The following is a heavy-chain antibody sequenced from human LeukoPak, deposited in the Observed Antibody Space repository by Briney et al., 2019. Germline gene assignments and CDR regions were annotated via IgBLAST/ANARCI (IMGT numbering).Heavy chain of an antibody. J-gene: IGHJ4*02. CDR2: ISYDGSNK. D-gene: IGHD5-12*01. CDR3: AKDRREWLRSGYFDY. Sequence: PGGSLRLSCAASGFTFSSYGMHWVRQAPGKGLEWVAVISYDGSNKYYAGSVKGRFTISRDNSKNTLYLQMNSLRAEDTAVYYCAKDRREWLRSGYFDYWGQGTLVTVSS. CDR1: GFTFSSYG. V-gene: IGHV3-30*18.